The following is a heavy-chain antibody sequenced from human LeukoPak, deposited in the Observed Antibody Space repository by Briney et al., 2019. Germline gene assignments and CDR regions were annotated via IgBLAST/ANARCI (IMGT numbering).Heavy chain of an antibody. Sequence: SETLSLTCAVSGGSISSGGYSWSWIRQPPGKGLEWIGYIYYSGSTYYNPSLKSRVTISVDTSKNQFSLKLSSVTAADTAVYYCARESIVVVAASDAFDIWGQGTMVTVSS. CDR2: IYYSGST. D-gene: IGHD2-15*01. CDR3: ARESIVVVAASDAFDI. CDR1: GGSISSGGYS. J-gene: IGHJ3*02. V-gene: IGHV4-30-4*07.